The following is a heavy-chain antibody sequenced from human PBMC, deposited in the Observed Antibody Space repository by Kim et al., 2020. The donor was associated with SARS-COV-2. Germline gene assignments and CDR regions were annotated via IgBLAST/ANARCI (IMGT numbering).Heavy chain of an antibody. CDR2: LNPNSGGT. V-gene: IGHV1-2*02. Sequence: ASVKVSCKTSGYNFPDYYIHWVRQAPGQGLEWMGWLNPNSGGTIYAQNFQGRVAMTRDMSISAAYMELSRLTSDDTALYYGAREEVHYTSSLDYWGRGTLVTVSS. CDR3: AREEVHYTSSLDY. CDR1: GYNFPDYY. D-gene: IGHD6-6*01. J-gene: IGHJ4*02.